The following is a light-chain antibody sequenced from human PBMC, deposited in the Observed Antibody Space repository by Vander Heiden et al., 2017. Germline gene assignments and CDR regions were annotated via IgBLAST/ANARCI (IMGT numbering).Light chain of an antibody. CDR2: EVT. CDR3: CSYAGSSTWV. Sequence: QSALTQPASVSGSPGQSITISCTGTSSDVGSYNLVSWYQQHPGKAPKLMIDEVTKRTSGIANRFSGSKSGNTASLTISGRQAEDEAEYYCCSYAGSSTWVFGGGTKLTVL. CDR1: SSDVGSYNL. J-gene: IGLJ3*02. V-gene: IGLV2-23*02.